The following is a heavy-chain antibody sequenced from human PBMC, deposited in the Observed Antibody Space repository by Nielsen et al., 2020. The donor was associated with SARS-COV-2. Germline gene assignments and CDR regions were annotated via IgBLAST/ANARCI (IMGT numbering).Heavy chain of an antibody. CDR3: ARDRITMIVVVMTIYYYYYYMDV. CDR2: IIPIFGTA. Sequence: SVKVSCKASGGTFSSYAISWVRQAPGQGLEWMGGIIPIFGTANYAQKFQGRVTITADESTSTAYMELSSLRSEDTAVYYCARDRITMIVVVMTIYYYYYYMDVWGKGTTVTVS. D-gene: IGHD3-22*01. CDR1: GGTFSSYA. J-gene: IGHJ6*03. V-gene: IGHV1-69*13.